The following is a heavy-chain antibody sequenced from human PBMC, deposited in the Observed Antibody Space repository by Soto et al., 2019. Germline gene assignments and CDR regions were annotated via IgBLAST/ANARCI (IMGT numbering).Heavy chain of an antibody. CDR3: ARGDRNYDFWSGSTPARH. V-gene: IGHV1-18*01. D-gene: IGHD3-3*01. CDR1: GYTFTSYG. Sequence: ASVKVSCKASGYTFTSYGISWVRQAPGQGLEWMGWISAYNGNTNYAQKLQGRVTMTTDTSTSTAYMELRSLRSDDTAVYYCARGDRNYDFWSGSTPARHWGQGTLVTVSS. J-gene: IGHJ4*02. CDR2: ISAYNGNT.